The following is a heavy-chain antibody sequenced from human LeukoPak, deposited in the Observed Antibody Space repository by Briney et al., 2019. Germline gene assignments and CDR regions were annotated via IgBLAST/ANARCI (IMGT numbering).Heavy chain of an antibody. J-gene: IGHJ5*02. D-gene: IGHD5-18*01. V-gene: IGHV1-69*01. CDR2: IIPIFGTA. CDR3: ARDRSLRELWLRNWFDP. CDR1: GGTFSSYA. Sequence: SVKVSCKASGGTFSSYAISWVRQAPGQGLEWMGGIIPIFGTANYAQKFPGRVTITADESTSTAYMELSSLRSEDTAVYYCARDRSLRELWLRNWFDPWGQGTLVTVSS.